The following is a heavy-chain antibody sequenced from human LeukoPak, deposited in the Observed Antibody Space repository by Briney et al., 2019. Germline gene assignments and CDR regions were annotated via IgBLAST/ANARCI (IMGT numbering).Heavy chain of an antibody. CDR3: AREGNCSGGSCYYYYYGMDV. Sequence: ASVKVSCKASGYAFTSYGISWVRQAPGQGLEWMGWISAYNGNTNYAQKLQGRVTMTTDTSTGTTYMELRSLRSDDTAVYYCAREGNCSGGSCYYYYYGMDVWGQGTTVTVSS. D-gene: IGHD2-15*01. CDR1: GYAFTSYG. J-gene: IGHJ6*02. CDR2: ISAYNGNT. V-gene: IGHV1-18*01.